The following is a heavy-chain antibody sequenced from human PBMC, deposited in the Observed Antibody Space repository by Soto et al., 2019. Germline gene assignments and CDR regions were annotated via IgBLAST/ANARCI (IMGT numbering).Heavy chain of an antibody. D-gene: IGHD5-12*01. CDR3: HGYGY. Sequence: PGGSLRLSCAASGFTFNNHWMHWVRQAPGKGLEWVSVIYSGGSTYYIDSVKGRFSISRDISKNTLYLQMNSLRAEDTAVYYCHGYGYWGQGTLVTVSS. J-gene: IGHJ4*02. V-gene: IGHV3-53*01. CDR1: GFTFNNHW. CDR2: IYSGGST.